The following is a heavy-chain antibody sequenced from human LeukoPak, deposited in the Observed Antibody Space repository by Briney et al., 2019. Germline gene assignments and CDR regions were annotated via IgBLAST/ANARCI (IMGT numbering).Heavy chain of an antibody. CDR1: GGSISSYY. D-gene: IGHD3-10*01. J-gene: IGHJ4*02. Sequence: KPSETLSLTCTVFGGSISSYYWSWIRQPPGKGLEWIGYIYYSGSTNYNPSPKSRVTISVDTSKNQFSLKLSSVTAADTAVYYCARDASGGSGSYKYYFDYWSQGTLVTVSS. CDR2: IYYSGST. V-gene: IGHV4-59*01. CDR3: ARDASGGSGSYKYYFDY.